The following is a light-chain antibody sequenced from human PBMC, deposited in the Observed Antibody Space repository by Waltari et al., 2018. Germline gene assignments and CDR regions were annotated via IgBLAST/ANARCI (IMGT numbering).Light chain of an antibody. J-gene: IGKJ5*01. CDR1: QSVSSY. Sequence: IVLTQSLGNLSLSPGERATLPCRASQSVSSYLAWYQQKPGQAPRLLIYDTSNRATGIPARFSGSGSGTDFTLTISSLEPEDFAVYHCQQRITWPMTFGQGTRLEIK. CDR3: QQRITWPMT. CDR2: DTS. V-gene: IGKV3-11*01.